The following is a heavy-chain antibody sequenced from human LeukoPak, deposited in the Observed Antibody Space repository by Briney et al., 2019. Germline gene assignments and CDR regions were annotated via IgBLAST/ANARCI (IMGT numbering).Heavy chain of an antibody. CDR2: ISSSSSYI. J-gene: IGHJ5*02. V-gene: IGHV3-21*01. Sequence: GGSLRLSCAASGFTFSSYSMNWVRQAPGKGLEWVSSISSSSSYIYYADSVKGRFTISRDNAKNSLYLQMNSLRAEDTAVYYCARDIPSFGELYTDWFDPWGQGTLVTVSS. D-gene: IGHD3-10*01. CDR1: GFTFSSYS. CDR3: ARDIPSFGELYTDWFDP.